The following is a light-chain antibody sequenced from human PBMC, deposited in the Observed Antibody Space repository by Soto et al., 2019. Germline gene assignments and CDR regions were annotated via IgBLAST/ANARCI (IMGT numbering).Light chain of an antibody. CDR1: QSVTGNY. Sequence: EILLTQSPGTLSLSPGERATLSCEASQSVTGNYLAWYQQKPGQPPRLLIFGASTRATGIPDRFSGSGSGTDFTLTISSLEPEDFAVYYCQQHADWPLTFGGGTKVDIK. CDR3: QQHADWPLT. J-gene: IGKJ4*01. CDR2: GAS. V-gene: IGKV3D-20*02.